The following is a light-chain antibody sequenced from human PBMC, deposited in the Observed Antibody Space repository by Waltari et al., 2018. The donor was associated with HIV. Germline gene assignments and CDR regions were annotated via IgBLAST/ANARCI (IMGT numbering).Light chain of an antibody. CDR1: QSVSHN. J-gene: IGKJ2*01. CDR3: QQYSDWPRYT. Sequence: EIVMTQSPATLSVSPGETATLSCRASQSVSHNLACYQQKPGQPPRLVIYAASSRAAGIPARFSGSGSGTEFTLTITSLQSGDFGVYYCQQYSDWPRYTFGGGTNLEIK. V-gene: IGKV3-15*01. CDR2: AAS.